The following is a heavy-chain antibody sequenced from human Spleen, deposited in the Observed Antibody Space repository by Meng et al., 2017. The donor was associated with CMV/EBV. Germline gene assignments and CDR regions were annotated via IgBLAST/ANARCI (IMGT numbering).Heavy chain of an antibody. CDR2: ISAYNGNT. CDR3: ARDERELPYEYSILMDV. Sequence: ASVKVSCKAPGYNFTGYYMHWVRQAPGQGLEWMGWISAYNGNTNYGQKLQGRVTMTTDTSASTAYMELRSLRSDDTAVYYCARDERELPYEYSILMDVWGQGTTVTVSS. D-gene: IGHD6-6*01. J-gene: IGHJ6*02. V-gene: IGHV1-18*04. CDR1: GYNFTGYY.